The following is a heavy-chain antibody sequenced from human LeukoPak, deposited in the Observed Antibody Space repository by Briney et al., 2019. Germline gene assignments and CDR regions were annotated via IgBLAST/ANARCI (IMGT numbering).Heavy chain of an antibody. CDR3: ARAESSSWHEYFDY. J-gene: IGHJ4*02. D-gene: IGHD6-13*01. CDR2: IYYSGST. CDR1: GVSISSYY. V-gene: IGHV4-59*01. Sequence: KSSETLSLTCTVSGVSISSYYWSWIRQPPGKGLEWIGYIYYSGSTNSNPSLKSRVTISVDTSKNQFSLKLTSVTAADTAVYYCARAESSSWHEYFDYWGQGTLVTVSS.